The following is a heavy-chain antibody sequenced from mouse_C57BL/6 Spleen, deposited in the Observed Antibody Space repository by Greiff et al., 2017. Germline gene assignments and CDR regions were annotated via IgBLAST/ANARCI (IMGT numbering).Heavy chain of an antibody. J-gene: IGHJ3*01. Sequence: QVQLQQPGAELVRPGSSVKLSCKASGYTFTSYWMDWVKQRPGQGLEWIGNIYPSDSETHYNQKFKDKATLTVDKSSSTAYMQLSSLTSEDSAVXYCARGGDVAWFAYWGQGTLVTVSA. V-gene: IGHV1-61*01. CDR1: GYTFTSYW. CDR2: IYPSDSET. CDR3: ARGGDVAWFAY. D-gene: IGHD3-3*01.